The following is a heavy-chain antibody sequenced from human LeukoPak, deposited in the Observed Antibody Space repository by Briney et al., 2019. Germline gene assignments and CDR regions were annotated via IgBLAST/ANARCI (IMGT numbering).Heavy chain of an antibody. CDR1: GSTFSSYG. CDR2: ISGSSTTI. D-gene: IGHD3-22*01. V-gene: IGHV3-48*01. CDR3: ARDYYDSSDW. J-gene: IGHJ4*02. Sequence: GGSLRLSCAAFGSTFSSYGKNWVRQAPGKGLEWISCISGSSTTIYYADSVKGRFTISRDNAKNSLYLQMNSLRAEDTAVYYCARDYYDSSDWWGQGTLVTVSS.